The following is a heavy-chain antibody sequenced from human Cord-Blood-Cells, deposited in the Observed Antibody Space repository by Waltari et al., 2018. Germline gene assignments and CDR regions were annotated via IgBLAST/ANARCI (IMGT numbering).Heavy chain of an antibody. V-gene: IGHV3-23*01. J-gene: IGHJ4*02. D-gene: IGHD4-17*01. CDR1: GFTFSSYA. CDR2: ISGSGSST. Sequence: EVQLLESGGGLVQPGGSLRLSCAASGFTFSSYAMSWVRQAPGKGLEWVSAISGSGSSTYYADSVKGRFTISRDNSKNTLYLQMNSLRAEDTAVYYCAKSITLYGDFDYWGQGTLVTVSS. CDR3: AKSITLYGDFDY.